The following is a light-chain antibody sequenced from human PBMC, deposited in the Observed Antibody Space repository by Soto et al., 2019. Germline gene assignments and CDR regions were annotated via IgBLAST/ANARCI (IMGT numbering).Light chain of an antibody. CDR3: QQYMNWPPKT. CDR2: SAS. CDR1: QSVGSN. J-gene: IGKJ1*01. V-gene: IGKV3-15*01. Sequence: EVVMTQSPGTLSVSPGEQATLSCRASQSVGSNVAWYQQKPCQGPRLLIASASTRANGIPARFSGTGSGTEFTLTISSLESEDFAIYYCQQYMNWPPKTFGQGTRVEIK.